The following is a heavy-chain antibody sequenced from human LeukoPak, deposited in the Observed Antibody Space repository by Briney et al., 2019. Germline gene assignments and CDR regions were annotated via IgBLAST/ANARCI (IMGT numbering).Heavy chain of an antibody. V-gene: IGHV4-34*01. CDR3: ARVVSARYYYYYYYMDV. J-gene: IGHJ6*03. Sequence: SETLSLTCAVYGGSFSGYYWSWIRQPPGKGLEWIGEINHSGSTNYNPSLKSRVTISVDTSKNQFSLKLSSVTAADTAVYYCARVVSARYYYYYYYMDVWGKGTTVTVSS. CDR1: GGSFSGYY. CDR2: INHSGST.